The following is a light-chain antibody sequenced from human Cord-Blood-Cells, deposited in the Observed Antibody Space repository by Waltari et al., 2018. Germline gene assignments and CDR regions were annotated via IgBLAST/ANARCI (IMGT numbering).Light chain of an antibody. CDR3: QQYGSSPPWT. CDR2: GAS. V-gene: IGKV3-20*01. Sequence: VLTPSPGTLSLSPGERATLSCRASQSVSSSYLAWYQQKPGQAPRLLIYGASSRAPGIPDRFSGSGSGTDFTLTISRLEPEDFAVYYCQQYGSSPPWTFGQGTKVEIK. CDR1: QSVSSSY. J-gene: IGKJ1*01.